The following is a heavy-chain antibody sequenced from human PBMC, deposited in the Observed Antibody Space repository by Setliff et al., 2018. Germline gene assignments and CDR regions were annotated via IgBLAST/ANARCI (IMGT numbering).Heavy chain of an antibody. CDR2: INQSGSG. Sequence: PSETLSLTCNVYGESFDTYYWSWIRQPPGKGLEWFGEINQSGSGDYNPSFKGRVTISVDTSKKQFSLTLRYVTAADTALYYCRQAVVGRDVFDIWGQGTAVTVSS. D-gene: IGHD1-1*01. CDR3: RQAVVGRDVFDI. J-gene: IGHJ3*02. CDR1: GESFDTYY. V-gene: IGHV4-34*01.